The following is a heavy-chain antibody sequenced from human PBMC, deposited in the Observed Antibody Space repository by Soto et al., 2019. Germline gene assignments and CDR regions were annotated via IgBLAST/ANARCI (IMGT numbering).Heavy chain of an antibody. CDR3: ARVSGVGYFDY. CDR2: IIPILGIA. J-gene: IGHJ4*02. Sequence: QVQLVQSGAEVKKPGSSVKVSCKASGGTFSSYTISWVRQAPGQGLEWMGRIIPILGIANYAQKFQGRVTITADKSTSTAYMALSSRRSEHTAVYYCARVSGVGYFDYGGQGALVTVSS. D-gene: IGHD2-15*01. V-gene: IGHV1-69*02. CDR1: GGTFSSYT.